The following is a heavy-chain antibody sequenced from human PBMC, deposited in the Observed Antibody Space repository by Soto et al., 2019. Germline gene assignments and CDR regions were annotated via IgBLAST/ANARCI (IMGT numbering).Heavy chain of an antibody. J-gene: IGHJ4*02. V-gene: IGHV3-23*01. CDR3: AKDQGSSWYEVDY. D-gene: IGHD6-13*01. CDR1: GFTFSNYA. Sequence: EVQLLESGGGLVQPGGSLRLSCAASGFTFSNYAVTWVRHAPGKGLEWVSTISGSGGSTYYADSVKGRFTISRDNSKNTLYLQMNSLRAEDTGVYYCAKDQGSSWYEVDYWGQGTLVTVS. CDR2: ISGSGGST.